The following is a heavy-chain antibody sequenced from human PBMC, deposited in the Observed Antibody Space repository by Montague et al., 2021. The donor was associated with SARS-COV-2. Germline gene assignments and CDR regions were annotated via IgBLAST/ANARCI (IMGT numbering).Heavy chain of an antibody. CDR2: IYYSGTT. D-gene: IGHD3-9*01. Sequence: SETLSLTCTVSGASIVRSTYYWGWIRQPPGTDLEWIGTIYYSGTTHYIPSLRSRVTISLDTSKNQVSLRLTSVTAADTAFYYCGSDTTAYFRFDYWGRGTLISVSS. CDR3: GSDTTAYFRFDY. V-gene: IGHV4-39*07. CDR1: GASIVRSTYY. J-gene: IGHJ4*02.